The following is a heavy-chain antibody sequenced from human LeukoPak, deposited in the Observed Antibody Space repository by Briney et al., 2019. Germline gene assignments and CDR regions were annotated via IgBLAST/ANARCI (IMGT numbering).Heavy chain of an antibody. CDR1: GGSISGYY. CDR3: ARHRSSSLYFDY. V-gene: IGHV4-59*08. D-gene: IGHD6-6*01. J-gene: IGHJ4*02. CDR2: IYYSGST. Sequence: PSETLSLTCTVSGGSISGYYWSWIRQPPGKGLEWVGYIYYSGSTNYNQSLKSRITISVDTSKNQFSLKLSSVTAADTAVYYCARHRSSSLYFDYWGQGTLVTVSS.